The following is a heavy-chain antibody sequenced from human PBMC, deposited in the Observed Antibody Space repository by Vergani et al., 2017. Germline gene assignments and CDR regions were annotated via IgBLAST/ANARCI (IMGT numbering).Heavy chain of an antibody. V-gene: IGHV3-21*01. D-gene: IGHD2-15*01. CDR1: GFTFSSYS. J-gene: IGHJ4*02. Sequence: EVQLVESGGGLVKPGGSLRLSCAASGFTFSSYSMNWVRQAPGKGLEWVSSISSSSSYIYYADSVKGRFTISRDNAKNSLYLQMNSLRAEDTAVYYCARDTXYCSGGSCYPYCFDYWGQGTLVTVSS. CDR3: ARDTXYCSGGSCYPYCFDY. CDR2: ISSSSSYI.